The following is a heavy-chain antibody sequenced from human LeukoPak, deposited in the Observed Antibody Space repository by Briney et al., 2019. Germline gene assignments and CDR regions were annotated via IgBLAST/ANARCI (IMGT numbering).Heavy chain of an antibody. CDR2: IRSDGTI. CDR3: ARDNIWAFDI. D-gene: IGHD2/OR15-2a*01. Sequence: GGSLRLSCAASGFTFSSYAMSWVRQAPGKGLEWVSHIRSDGTITYADSVKGRFTISRDDAKTSVYLQLNSLRDEDTAIYYCARDNIWAFDIWGQGTMVTVSS. J-gene: IGHJ3*02. V-gene: IGHV3-69-1*01. CDR1: GFTFSSYA.